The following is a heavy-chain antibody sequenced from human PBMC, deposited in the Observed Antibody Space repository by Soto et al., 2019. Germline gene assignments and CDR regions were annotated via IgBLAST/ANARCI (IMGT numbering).Heavy chain of an antibody. V-gene: IGHV1-18*04. CDR1: GYTFTSYG. Sequence: RASVKVSCKASGYTFTSYGISWVRQAPGQGLEWMGWISAYNGNTNYAQKLQGRVTMTTDTSTSTAYMELRSLRSDDTAVYYCARGGAVVVPALGYSSSWPQDYWGQGTLVTVSS. D-gene: IGHD6-13*01. CDR2: ISAYNGNT. J-gene: IGHJ4*02. CDR3: ARGGAVVVPALGYSSSWPQDY.